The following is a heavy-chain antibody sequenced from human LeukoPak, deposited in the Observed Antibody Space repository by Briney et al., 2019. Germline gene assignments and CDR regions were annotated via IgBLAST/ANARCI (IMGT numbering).Heavy chain of an antibody. D-gene: IGHD6-6*01. CDR1: GDSISSGNYY. CDR2: IYHSGAT. Sequence: SETLSLTCTVSGDSISSGNYYWSWIRQPPGKGLEWIGYIYHSGATYNNPSLKSRVTISVDRSKNQFSLNLSSVTAADTAVYYCARDGGSIAARLDYWGQGTLVTVSS. J-gene: IGHJ4*02. CDR3: ARDGGSIAARLDY. V-gene: IGHV4-30-2*01.